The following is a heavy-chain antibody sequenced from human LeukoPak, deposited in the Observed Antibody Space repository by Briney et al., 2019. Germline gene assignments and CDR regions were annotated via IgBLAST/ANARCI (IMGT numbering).Heavy chain of an antibody. Sequence: PSETLSLTCTVSGGSISSSSYYWGWIRQPPGKGLEWIGSIYYSGSTYYNPSLKSRVTISVDTSKNQFSPKLSSVTAADTAVYYCATFSYYDFWSGYLAVAFDIWGQGTMVTVSS. CDR1: GGSISSSSYY. V-gene: IGHV4-39*07. CDR3: ATFSYYDFWSGYLAVAFDI. J-gene: IGHJ3*02. CDR2: IYYSGST. D-gene: IGHD3-3*01.